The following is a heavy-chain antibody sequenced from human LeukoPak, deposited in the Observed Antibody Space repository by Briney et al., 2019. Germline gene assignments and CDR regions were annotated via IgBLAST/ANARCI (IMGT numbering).Heavy chain of an antibody. CDR3: ARGRRDGQGYYGSGTRLKRQYYFDY. V-gene: IGHV4-39*07. Sequence: KPSETLSLTCTVSGGSISSSSYYWGWIRQPPGKGLEWIGSIYYSGSTYYNPSLKSRVTISVDTSRNQFSLKLSSVTAADTAVYYCARGRRDGQGYYGSGTRLKRQYYFDYWGQGTLVTVSS. J-gene: IGHJ4*02. D-gene: IGHD3-10*01. CDR1: GGSISSSSYY. CDR2: IYYSGST.